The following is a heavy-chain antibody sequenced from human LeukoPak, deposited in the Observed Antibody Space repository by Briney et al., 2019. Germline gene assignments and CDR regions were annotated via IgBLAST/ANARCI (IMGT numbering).Heavy chain of an antibody. J-gene: IGHJ3*01. CDR1: GFTFDDYA. CDR3: AKTLGGTLYNAFDV. V-gene: IGHV3-9*01. CDR2: IGWDRDIL. D-gene: IGHD1-26*01. Sequence: GGSLRLSCAASGFTFDDYAMVWVRQAPGEGLEWVSTIGWDRDILAYADSVKGRFTISRDNARNPLYLQMNSLRPEDTALYYCAKTLGGTLYNAFDVWGQGTKVTVSS.